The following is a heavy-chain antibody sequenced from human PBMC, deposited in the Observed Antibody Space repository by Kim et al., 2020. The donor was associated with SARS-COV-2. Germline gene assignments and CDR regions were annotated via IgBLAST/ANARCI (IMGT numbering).Heavy chain of an antibody. Sequence: KGRFTISRDNAKNSLYLQMNSLRAEDTALYYCAKDISAVVLGSGWFGLDYWGQGTLVTVSS. CDR3: AKDISAVVLGSGWFGLDY. J-gene: IGHJ4*02. V-gene: IGHV3-9*01. D-gene: IGHD6-19*01.